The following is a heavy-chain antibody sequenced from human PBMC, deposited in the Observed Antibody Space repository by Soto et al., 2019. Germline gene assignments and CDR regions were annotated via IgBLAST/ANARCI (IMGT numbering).Heavy chain of an antibody. CDR3: ARQGYCTTDTCSGWLDP. D-gene: IGHD2-8*01. V-gene: IGHV4-59*08. CDR2: THYSGST. Sequence: QVQLQESGPGLVKPSETLSLTCSVSAGSISSYHWSWIRQPPGKGLEWIGRTHYSGSTNYNPSLKSRFTMSLDMSKNQFSLKLSSVTAADTAVYYCARQGYCTTDTCSGWLDPWGQGSPVTVSS. CDR1: AGSISSYH. J-gene: IGHJ5*02.